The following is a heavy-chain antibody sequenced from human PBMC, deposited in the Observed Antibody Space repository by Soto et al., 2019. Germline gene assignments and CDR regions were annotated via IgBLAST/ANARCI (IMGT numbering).Heavy chain of an antibody. Sequence: NPSLPCAVSGGPITSGGFSSSLIRQPPGKGLEWIGYIYHSGSTNYNPSLKSRVTISVDTSKNQFSLKLSSVTAGDTAVYYCASWWAIKGYFTYWGQGSLVTVSS. D-gene: IGHD2-15*01. CDR3: ASWWAIKGYFTY. CDR2: IYHSGST. CDR1: GGPITSGGFS. V-gene: IGHV4-30-2*01. J-gene: IGHJ4*02.